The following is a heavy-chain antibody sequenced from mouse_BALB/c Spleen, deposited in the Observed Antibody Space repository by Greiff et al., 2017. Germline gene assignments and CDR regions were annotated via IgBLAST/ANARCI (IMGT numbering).Heavy chain of an antibody. J-gene: IGHJ2*01. V-gene: IGHV1-69*02. CDR2: IYPSDSYT. D-gene: IGHD2-1*01. Sequence: QVQLQQPGAELVRPGASVKLSCKASGYTFTSYCINWVTQRPGQGLEWIGDIYPSDSYTKYNQKFKDKATLTADKSSSTAYMQLSSPTSEASAVYYGTRSMGNSAYYFDYWGQGTTLTVSS. CDR1: GYTFTSYC. CDR3: TRSMGNSAYYFDY.